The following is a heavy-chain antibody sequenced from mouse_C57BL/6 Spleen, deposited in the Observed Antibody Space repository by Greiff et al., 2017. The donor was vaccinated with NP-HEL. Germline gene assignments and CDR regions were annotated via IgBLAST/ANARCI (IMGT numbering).Heavy chain of an antibody. V-gene: IGHV6-3*01. CDR3: TTDYGSSPYDC. CDR1: GFTFSNYW. Sequence: EVQLVESGGGLVQPGGSMKLSCVASGFTFSNYWMNWVRQSPEKGLEWVAQIRLKSDNYATHYAESVKGRFTISRNDSTSGVYQQMNNLRAEDTGIYYGTTDYGSSPYDCWGKGTTLTVSS. J-gene: IGHJ2*01. CDR2: IRLKSDNYAT. D-gene: IGHD1-1*01.